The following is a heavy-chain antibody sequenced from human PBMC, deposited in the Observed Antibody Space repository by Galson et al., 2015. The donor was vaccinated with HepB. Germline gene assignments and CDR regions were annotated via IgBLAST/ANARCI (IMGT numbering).Heavy chain of an antibody. CDR2: INPSGGST. Sequence: WMGIINPSGGSTSYAQKFQGRVTMTRDTSTSTVYMELSSLRSEDTAVYYCARALFGTDAFDIWGQGTMVTVSS. CDR3: ARALFGTDAFDI. J-gene: IGHJ3*02. D-gene: IGHD1-1*01. V-gene: IGHV1-46*01.